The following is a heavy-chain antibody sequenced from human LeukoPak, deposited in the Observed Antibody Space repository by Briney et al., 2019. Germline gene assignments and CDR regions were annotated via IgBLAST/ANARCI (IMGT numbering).Heavy chain of an antibody. V-gene: IGHV3-23*01. D-gene: IGHD6-19*01. CDR1: GFTFSSYA. J-gene: IGHJ5*02. CDR3: ATSRGYSSGWYWFDP. Sequence: TGGSLRLSCAASGFTFSSYAMSWVRQAPGKGLEWVSAISGSGGSTYYADSVKGRFTISRDNSKNTLYLQMNSLRAEGTAVYYCATSRGYSSGWYWFDPWGQGTLVTVSS. CDR2: ISGSGGST.